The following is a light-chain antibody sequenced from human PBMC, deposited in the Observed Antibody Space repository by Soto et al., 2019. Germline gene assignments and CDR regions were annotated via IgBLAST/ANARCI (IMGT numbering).Light chain of an antibody. CDR3: ATWDDSLNGVV. CDR2: STN. CDR1: SSNIGGNT. Sequence: QSALTQPPSASATPGQRVTISCTGSSSNIGGNTVNWYQQLPGTTPKLLIYSTNQRPSGVPDRFSGSRSGTSASLAISGLQSEDEADYYCATWDDSLNGVVFGGGTKLTVL. V-gene: IGLV1-44*01. J-gene: IGLJ2*01.